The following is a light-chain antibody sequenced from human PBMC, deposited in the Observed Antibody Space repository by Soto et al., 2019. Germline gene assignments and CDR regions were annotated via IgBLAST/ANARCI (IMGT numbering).Light chain of an antibody. CDR1: QSVSSYY. Sequence: EIVLTQSPGTLSLSPGERATLSCRASQSVSSYYLAWYQQKPGQAPRLLIYAASSRATGIPDRFSGGGSRTDFTLTISRLEPEDFAVYYCQQCGSSPCTFGQGTKVEIK. CDR2: AAS. CDR3: QQCGSSPCT. V-gene: IGKV3-20*01. J-gene: IGKJ1*01.